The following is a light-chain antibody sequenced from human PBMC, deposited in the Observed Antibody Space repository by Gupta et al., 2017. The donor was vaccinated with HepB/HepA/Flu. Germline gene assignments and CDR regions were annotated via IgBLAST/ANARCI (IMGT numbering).Light chain of an antibody. CDR2: WAS. Sequence: IVMTQSPDSLAVSLGERATIKCRSSQSLLYSGNNKNYVSWYQQKPGQPPKLLIYWASTRESGVPARFSGSGSATDFTLTISSLQAEDVAIYYCQHDLGPPRSFGQGTKVEIK. J-gene: IGKJ1*01. CDR3: QHDLGPPRS. V-gene: IGKV4-1*01. CDR1: QSLLYSGNNKNY.